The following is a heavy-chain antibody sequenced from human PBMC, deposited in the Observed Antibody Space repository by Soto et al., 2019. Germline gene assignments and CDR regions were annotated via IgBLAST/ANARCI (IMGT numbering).Heavy chain of an antibody. J-gene: IGHJ5*02. V-gene: IGHV3-21*04. D-gene: IGHD3-10*01. CDR3: AREVRQDWFDP. CDR2: ISSSSSYI. CDR1: GFTFSSYS. Sequence: GGSLRLSCAASGFTFSSYSMNWVRQAPGKGLEWVSSISSSSSYIYYADSVKGRFTISRDNAKNSLYLQMNSLRAEDTAVYYCAREVRQDWFDPWGQGTLVTVSS.